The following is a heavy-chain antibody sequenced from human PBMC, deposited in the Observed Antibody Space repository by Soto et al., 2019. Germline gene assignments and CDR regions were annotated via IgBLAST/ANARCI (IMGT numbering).Heavy chain of an antibody. D-gene: IGHD2-2*01. Sequence: PGGSLRLPCAASGCTFSTHSRNWVRQAPGKGLEWISYITSSDVTMYADSVKGRFTISRDNAKNSLYLQMNSLRGEDMAVYFCVGEVGFELIFWGQGTLVTVSS. CDR3: VGEVGFELIF. V-gene: IGHV3-48*01. CDR2: ITSSDVT. J-gene: IGHJ4*02. CDR1: GCTFSTHS.